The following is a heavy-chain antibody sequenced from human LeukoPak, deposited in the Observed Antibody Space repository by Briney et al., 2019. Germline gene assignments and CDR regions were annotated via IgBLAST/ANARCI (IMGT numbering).Heavy chain of an antibody. V-gene: IGHV3-30*18. CDR2: ISYDGSNK. CDR1: GFTFSSYG. CDR3: AKEARYSSSWYYYSHGMDV. J-gene: IGHJ6*02. D-gene: IGHD6-13*01. Sequence: GGSLRLSCAASGFTFSSYGMHWVRQAPGKGLEWVAVISYDGSNKYYADSVKGRFTISRDNSKNTLHLQMNSLRAEDTAVYYCAKEARYSSSWYYYSHGMDVWGQGTTVTVSS.